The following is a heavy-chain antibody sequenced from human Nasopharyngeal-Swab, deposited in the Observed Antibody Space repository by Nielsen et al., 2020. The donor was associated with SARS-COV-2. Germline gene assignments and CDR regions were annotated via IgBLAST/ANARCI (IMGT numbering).Heavy chain of an antibody. CDR2: IYSGGST. CDR1: GFTVSSNY. V-gene: IGHV3-53*01. CDR3: ARREVGCSSTSCYDY. J-gene: IGHJ4*02. Sequence: GGSLRLSCAASGFTVSSNYMSWVRQAPGKGLEWVSVIYSGGSTYYADSVKGRFTISRDNSKNTLYLQMNSLRAEDTAVYYCARREVGCSSTSCYDYWGQGTLVTVFS. D-gene: IGHD2-2*01.